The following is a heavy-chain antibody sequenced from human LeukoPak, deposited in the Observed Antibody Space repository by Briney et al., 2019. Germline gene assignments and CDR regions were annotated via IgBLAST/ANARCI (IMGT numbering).Heavy chain of an antibody. D-gene: IGHD3-22*01. J-gene: IGHJ6*02. CDR2: IIPIFGTA. CDR1: GGTFSSYA. V-gene: IGHV1-69*05. Sequence: SVKVSCKASGGTFSSYAISWVRQAPGQGLEWMGGIIPIFGTANYAQKLQGRVTMTTDTSTSTAYMELRSLRSDDTAVYYCASNRLDYYDSSGYYYGPYYYYGMDVWGQGTTVTVSS. CDR3: ASNRLDYYDSSGYYYGPYYYYGMDV.